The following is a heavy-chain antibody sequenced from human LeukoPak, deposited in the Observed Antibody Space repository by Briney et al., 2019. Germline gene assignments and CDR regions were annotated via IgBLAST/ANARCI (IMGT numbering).Heavy chain of an antibody. J-gene: IGHJ4*02. CDR1: GGTFSSYA. V-gene: IGHV1-69*05. D-gene: IGHD3-22*01. CDR3: ARDRSLYYDSSGYYVY. Sequence: SVKVPCKASGGTFSSYAISWVRQAPGQGLEWMGRIIPIFGTANYAQKFQGRVTITTDESTSTAYMELSSLRSEDTAVYYCARDRSLYYDSSGYYVYWGQGTLVTVSS. CDR2: IIPIFGTA.